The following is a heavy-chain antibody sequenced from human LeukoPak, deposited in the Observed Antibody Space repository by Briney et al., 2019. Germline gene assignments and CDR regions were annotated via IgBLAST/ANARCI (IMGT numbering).Heavy chain of an antibody. D-gene: IGHD6-13*01. Sequence: GGSLRLSCAASGFTFSSYSMNWVRQAPGKGLEWVSSISSSSSYIYYADSVKGRFTISRDNAKNSLYLQMNSLRAEDTAVYYCARDKVPPPPYSSSWTGNAFDIWGQGTMVTVSS. CDR3: ARDKVPPPPYSSSWTGNAFDI. CDR2: ISSSSSYI. CDR1: GFTFSSYS. V-gene: IGHV3-21*01. J-gene: IGHJ3*02.